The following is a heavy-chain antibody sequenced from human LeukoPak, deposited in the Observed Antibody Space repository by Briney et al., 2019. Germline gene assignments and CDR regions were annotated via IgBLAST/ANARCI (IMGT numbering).Heavy chain of an antibody. CDR3: ARGAYGSSWAYYYYYMDV. CDR1: GGSISSYY. CDR2: IYYSGST. V-gene: IGHV4-59*12. D-gene: IGHD6-13*01. J-gene: IGHJ6*03. Sequence: SETLSLTCTVSGGSISSYYWSWIRQPPGKGLEWIGYIYYSGSTYYNPSLKSRVTISVDTSKNQFSLKLSSVTAADTAVYYCARGAYGSSWAYYYYYMDVWGKGTTVTVSS.